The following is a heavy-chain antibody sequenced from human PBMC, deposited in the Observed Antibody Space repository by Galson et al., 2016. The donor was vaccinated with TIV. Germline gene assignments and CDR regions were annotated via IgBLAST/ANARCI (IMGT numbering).Heavy chain of an antibody. CDR2: IYDDGKK. CDR1: GLIVTDNS. J-gene: IGHJ6*02. D-gene: IGHD2-21*01. V-gene: IGHV3-66*02. Sequence: LRLSCAASGLIVTDNSMTWVRQAPGKGLEWVALIYDDGKKMYADSVKGRFTISRDSSKNVVYLQMTSMRGEDTAVYFCARDRRHCGNECYLRYYYGMDVWGQGTTVTVSS. CDR3: ARDRRHCGNECYLRYYYGMDV.